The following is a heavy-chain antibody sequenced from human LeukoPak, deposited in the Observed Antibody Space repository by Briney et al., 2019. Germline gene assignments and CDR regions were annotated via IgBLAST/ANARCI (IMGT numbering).Heavy chain of an antibody. CDR2: INADGSER. V-gene: IGHV3-7*01. CDR3: ARGHYGLDI. J-gene: IGHJ3*02. CDR1: GFTVSQHW. D-gene: IGHD4-17*01. Sequence: PGGSLRLSCVASGFTVSQHWTTWVRQAPGKWLEWVAHINADGSERDSVDSGTGRFTISKDNAKNSVYMQLSSLRAEDTARYYCARGHYGLDIRGQGTMVTVSS.